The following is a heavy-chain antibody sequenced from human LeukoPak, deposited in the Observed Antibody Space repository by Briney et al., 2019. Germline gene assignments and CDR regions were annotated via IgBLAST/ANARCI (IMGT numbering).Heavy chain of an antibody. CDR2: IKQDGSEK. Sequence: GGSLRLSCAASGFTFSSYWMSWVRQAPGKGLEWVANIKQDGSEKYYVDSVKGRFTISRDNAKNSLYLQMNSLRAEDTAVYYCARVSAAAGIGDFGYWGQGTLVTVSS. J-gene: IGHJ4*02. D-gene: IGHD6-13*01. CDR3: ARVSAAAGIGDFGY. CDR1: GFTFSSYW. V-gene: IGHV3-7*01.